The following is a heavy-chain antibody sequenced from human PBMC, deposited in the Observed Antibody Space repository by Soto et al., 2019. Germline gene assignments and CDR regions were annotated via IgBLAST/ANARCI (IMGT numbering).Heavy chain of an antibody. CDR3: ATLATPYYFDY. D-gene: IGHD5-12*01. J-gene: IGHJ4*02. CDR2: INHSGST. Sequence: SETLSLTCAVYGGSFSGYYWSWIRQPPGKGLEWIGEINHSGSTNYNPSLKSRVTISVDTSKNQFSLKLSSVTAADTAVYYCATLATPYYFDYWGQGTLVTVS. CDR1: GGSFSGYY. V-gene: IGHV4-34*01.